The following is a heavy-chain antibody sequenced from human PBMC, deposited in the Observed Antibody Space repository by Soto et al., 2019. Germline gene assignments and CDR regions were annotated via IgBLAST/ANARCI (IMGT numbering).Heavy chain of an antibody. J-gene: IGHJ5*02. CDR3: ARERTGYSSGWDFGWFDP. CDR1: GYTFTSYG. Sequence: QVQLVQSGAEVKKPGASVKVSCKASGYTFTSYGISWVRQAPGQGLEWRGWISAYNGNTNYAQKLQGRVTMTTDTSTSTAYMELSSLRSDDTAVYYCARERTGYSSGWDFGWFDPWGQGTLVTVSS. D-gene: IGHD6-19*01. V-gene: IGHV1-18*01. CDR2: ISAYNGNT.